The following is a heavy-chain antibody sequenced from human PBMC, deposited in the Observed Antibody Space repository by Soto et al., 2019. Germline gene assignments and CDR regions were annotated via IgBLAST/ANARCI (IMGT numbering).Heavy chain of an antibody. Sequence: GSGPTLVNPTQTLTLTCTFSGFSLSTSGVGVGWIRQPPGKALEWLALIYWDDDKRYSPSLKSRLTITKDTSKNQVVLTMTNMDPVDTATYYCAHQRGPITGTTFGGYYFDYWGQGTLVTVSS. J-gene: IGHJ4*02. CDR1: GFSLSTSGVG. D-gene: IGHD1-7*01. CDR2: IYWDDDK. CDR3: AHQRGPITGTTFGGYYFDY. V-gene: IGHV2-5*02.